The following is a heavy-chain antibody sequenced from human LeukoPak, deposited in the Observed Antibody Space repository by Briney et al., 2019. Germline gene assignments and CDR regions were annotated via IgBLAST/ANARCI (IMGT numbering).Heavy chain of an antibody. CDR3: ARESLEYSSSSDAFDI. V-gene: IGHV1-2*02. D-gene: IGHD6-6*01. CDR2: INPNSGGT. CDR1: GYTFTGYY. Sequence: ASVKVSCKASGYTFTGYYMHWVRQAPGQGLEWMGWINPNSGGTNYAQKFQGRVTMTRDASISTAYMELSRLRSDDTAVYYCARESLEYSSSSDAFDIWGQGTMVTVSS. J-gene: IGHJ3*02.